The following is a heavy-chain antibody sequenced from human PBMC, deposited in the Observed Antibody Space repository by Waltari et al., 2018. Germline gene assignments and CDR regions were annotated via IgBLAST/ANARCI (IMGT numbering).Heavy chain of an antibody. D-gene: IGHD3-3*01. CDR1: GYTFTGYY. CDR2: INPNSGGT. J-gene: IGHJ4*02. Sequence: QVQLVQSGAEVKKPGASVKVSCKASGYTFTGYYMHWVRQAPGQGLEWMGWINPNSGGTNYAQKFQGRVTMTRDTSISTAYMELSRLRSDDTAVYYCARDYDFWSGYRYLDYWGQGTLVTVSS. CDR3: ARDYDFWSGYRYLDY. V-gene: IGHV1-2*02.